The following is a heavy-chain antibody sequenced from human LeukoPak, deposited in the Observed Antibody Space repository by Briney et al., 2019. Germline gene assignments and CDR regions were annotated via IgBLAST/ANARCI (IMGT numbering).Heavy chain of an antibody. CDR2: IKQDGSEK. V-gene: IGHV3-7*01. CDR1: GFTFSSHW. CDR3: ARDVGPGDY. Sequence: GESLRLSCAASGFTFSSHWMSWVRQAPGKGLEWVANIKQDGSEKYYVDSVKGRFTISRDNAKNSLYLQLNSLRADDAAVYYCARDVGPGDYWGQGTLVTVSS. J-gene: IGHJ4*02. D-gene: IGHD3-10*01.